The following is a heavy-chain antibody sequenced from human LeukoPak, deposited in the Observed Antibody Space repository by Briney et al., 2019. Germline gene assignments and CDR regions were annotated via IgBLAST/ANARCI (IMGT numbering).Heavy chain of an antibody. CDR3: VRQIDGFGELDYFDY. CDR2: IYTSGST. J-gene: IGHJ4*02. V-gene: IGHV4-61*02. D-gene: IGHD3-10*01. Sequence: SETLSLTCTVSGGSISSGSYYWSWIRQPAGKGLDWIGRIYTSGSTNYNPSLQSRVTIAVDPSKNGFALTLSSVTAADTAVYYCVRQIDGFGELDYFDYWGQGTLVTVPS. CDR1: GGSISSGSYY.